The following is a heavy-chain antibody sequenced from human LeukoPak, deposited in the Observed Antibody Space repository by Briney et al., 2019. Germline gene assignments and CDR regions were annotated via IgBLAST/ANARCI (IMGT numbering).Heavy chain of an antibody. V-gene: IGHV3-23*01. CDR1: GFTFSTYD. CDR3: AKGNWGERLDWYFDL. Sequence: GGSLRLSCAASGFTFSTYDMSWVRQAPGSGLEWVSGITGSGGSTYYADSVKGRLTISRDNSKNTLYLQMNSLRAEDTAVYYCAKGNWGERLDWYFDLWGRGTLVTVSS. J-gene: IGHJ2*01. CDR2: ITGSGGST. D-gene: IGHD1-26*01.